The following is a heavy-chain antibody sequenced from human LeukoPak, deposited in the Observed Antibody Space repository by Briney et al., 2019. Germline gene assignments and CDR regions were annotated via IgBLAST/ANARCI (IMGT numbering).Heavy chain of an antibody. D-gene: IGHD6-19*01. CDR2: INHSGST. J-gene: IGHJ6*02. V-gene: IGHV4-34*01. CDR3: ARTLGVNSSGWYYYYGMDV. Sequence: SETLSLTCAVYGGSFSGYYWSWIRQPPGKGLEWIGEINHSGSTNYNPSLKSRVTISVDTSKDQFSLKLSSVTAADTAVYYCARTLGVNSSGWYYYYGMDVWGQGPRSPSP. CDR1: GGSFSGYY.